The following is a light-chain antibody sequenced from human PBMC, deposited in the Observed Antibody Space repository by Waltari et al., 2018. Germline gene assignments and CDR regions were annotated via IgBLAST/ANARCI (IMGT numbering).Light chain of an antibody. V-gene: IGLV2-23*02. CDR1: RSHVGSYNL. CDR2: EVT. Sequence: QSALTQSASVSGSPGQSITISCPGTRSHVGSYNLVSWYQRHPGNAPKLMIYEVTKRPSGVSNRFSGSKSGNTASLTISGLQSEDEADYYCCSYAGASTSLYVFGTGTKVTVL. J-gene: IGLJ1*01. CDR3: CSYAGASTSLYV.